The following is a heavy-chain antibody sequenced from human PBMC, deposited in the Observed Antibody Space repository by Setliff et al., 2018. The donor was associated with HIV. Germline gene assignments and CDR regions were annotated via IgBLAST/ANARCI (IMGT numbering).Heavy chain of an antibody. CDR1: GDSTSTYY. CDR2: IYTTQTT. V-gene: IGHV4-4*08. J-gene: IGHJ4*02. Sequence: PSETLSLTCTVSGDSTSTYYWNWIQQSPGKGLEWIGYIYTTQTTKYNPSLKSRVTISVDTSKNQFSLQLSSVTAADTAVYYCARAYSNPTFFDYWGQGTLVTVSS. CDR3: ARAYSNPTFFDY. D-gene: IGHD4-4*01.